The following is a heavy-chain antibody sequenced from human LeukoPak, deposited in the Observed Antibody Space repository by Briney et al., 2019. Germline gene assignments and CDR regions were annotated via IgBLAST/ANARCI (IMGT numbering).Heavy chain of an antibody. Sequence: PSETLSLTCTVSGGSISSYYWSWIRQPPGKGLEWIGYIYYSGSTNYNPSLKSRVTISVDTSKNQFSLKLSSVTAADTAVYYRARVLLYGNAFDIWGQGTMVTVSS. CDR2: IYYSGST. CDR1: GGSISSYY. CDR3: ARVLLYGNAFDI. V-gene: IGHV4-59*01. J-gene: IGHJ3*02. D-gene: IGHD1-26*01.